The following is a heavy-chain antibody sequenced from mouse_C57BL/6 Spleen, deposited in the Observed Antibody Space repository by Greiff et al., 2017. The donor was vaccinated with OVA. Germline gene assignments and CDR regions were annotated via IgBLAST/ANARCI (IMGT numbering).Heavy chain of an antibody. CDR3: ARSYDGYSLPYFDY. V-gene: IGHV1-81*01. D-gene: IGHD2-3*01. CDR2: IYPRSGNT. CDR1: GYTFTSYG. J-gene: IGHJ2*01. Sequence: QVQLQQSGAELARPGASVKLSCKASGYTFTSYGISWVKQRTGQGLEWIGEIYPRSGNTYYNEKFKGKATLTADKSSSTAYMELRSLTSEDSAVYFCARSYDGYSLPYFDYWGQGTTLTVSS.